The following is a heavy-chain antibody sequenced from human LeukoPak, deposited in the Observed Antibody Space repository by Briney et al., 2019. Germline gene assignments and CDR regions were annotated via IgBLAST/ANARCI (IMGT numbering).Heavy chain of an antibody. CDR1: GYTFTDSY. CDR3: ARGNYDILTGYDY. J-gene: IGHJ4*02. V-gene: IGHV1-18*04. D-gene: IGHD3-9*01. Sequence: VASVKVSCKTSGYTFTDSYIHWVRQAPGQGLEWMGWISAYNGNTNYAQKLQGRVTMTTDTSTSTAYMELRSLRSDDTAVYYCARGNYDILTGYDYWGQGTLVTVSS. CDR2: ISAYNGNT.